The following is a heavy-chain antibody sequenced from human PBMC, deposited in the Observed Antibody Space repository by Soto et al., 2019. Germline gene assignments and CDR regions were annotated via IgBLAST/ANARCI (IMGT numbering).Heavy chain of an antibody. CDR1: GFTSSSYA. D-gene: IGHD1-26*01. J-gene: IGHJ4*02. V-gene: IGHV3-23*01. Sequence: EVQLLESGGGLVQPGGSLRLSCAASGFTSSSYAMSWVRQAPGKGLEWVSAISGSGGSTYYADSVKGRFTISRDNSKNTLYLQMNSLRAEDTAVYYCAKDRHKARSTSYYFDYWGQGTLVTVSS. CDR3: AKDRHKARSTSYYFDY. CDR2: ISGSGGST.